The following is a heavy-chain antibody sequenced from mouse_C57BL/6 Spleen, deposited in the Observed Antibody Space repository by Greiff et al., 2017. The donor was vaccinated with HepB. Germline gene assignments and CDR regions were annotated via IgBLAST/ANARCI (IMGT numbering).Heavy chain of an antibody. D-gene: IGHD1-1*01. CDR1: GFTFSDAW. V-gene: IGHV6-6*01. J-gene: IGHJ2*01. Sequence: EVHLVESGGGLVQPGGSMKLSCAASGFTFSDAWMDWVRQSPEKGLEWVAEIRNKANNHATYYAESVKGRFTISRDDSKSSVYLQMNSLRAEDTGIYYCTRGATVVAKGFDYWGQGTTLTVSS. CDR3: TRGATVVAKGFDY. CDR2: IRNKANNHAT.